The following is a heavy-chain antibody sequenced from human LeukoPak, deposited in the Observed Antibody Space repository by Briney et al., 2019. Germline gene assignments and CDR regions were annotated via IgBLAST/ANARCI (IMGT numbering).Heavy chain of an antibody. J-gene: IGHJ4*02. D-gene: IGHD1-26*01. V-gene: IGHV3-53*01. CDR3: ASPSGGGSYAH. CDR2: IYSGGST. Sequence: GGSLRLSCAASGFTVSSNYMSWVRQAPGKGPGRVSVIYSGGSTYYADSVKGRFTISRDNSKNTLYLQMNSLRAEDTAVYYCASPSGGGSYAHWGQGTLVTVSS. CDR1: GFTVSSNY.